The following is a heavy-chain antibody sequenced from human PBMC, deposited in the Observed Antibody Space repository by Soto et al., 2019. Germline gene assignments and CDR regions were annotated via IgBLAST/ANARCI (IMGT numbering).Heavy chain of an antibody. D-gene: IGHD2-2*02. CDR1: GGSFSGYY. CDR3: ARATRGYCSSTSCYTGVRWFDP. Sequence: KSSETLSLTCAVYGGSFSGYYWSWIRQPPGKGLEWIGEINHSGSTNYNPSLKSRVTISVDTSKNQFSLKLSSVTAADTAVHYCARATRGYCSSTSCYTGVRWFDPWGQGTLVTVSS. V-gene: IGHV4-34*01. CDR2: INHSGST. J-gene: IGHJ5*02.